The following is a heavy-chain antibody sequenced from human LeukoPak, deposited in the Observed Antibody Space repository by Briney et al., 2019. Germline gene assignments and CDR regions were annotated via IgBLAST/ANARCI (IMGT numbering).Heavy chain of an antibody. D-gene: IGHD4-17*01. CDR1: GYTFTCYD. Sequence: ASVKVSCKASGYTFTCYDINWVRQATGQGLEWMGWMNPNSGNTGYAQKFQGRVTMTRNTSISTAYMELSSLRSEDTAVYYCARYGDYADAFDIWGQGTMVTVSS. CDR2: MNPNSGNT. J-gene: IGHJ3*02. CDR3: ARYGDYADAFDI. V-gene: IGHV1-8*01.